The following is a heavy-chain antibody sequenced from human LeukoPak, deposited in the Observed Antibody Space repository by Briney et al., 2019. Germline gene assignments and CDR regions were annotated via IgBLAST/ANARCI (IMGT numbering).Heavy chain of an antibody. V-gene: IGHV4-34*01. D-gene: IGHD2-15*01. J-gene: IGHJ3*02. Sequence: PSETLSLTCAVYGGSFSGYYWGWIRQPPGKGLEWIGEINHSGSTKYNPSLKSRVTISVDTSKIQFSLKLSSVTAADTAVYYCARGISDCSGGSCYSPYAFDIWGQGTRVTVSS. CDR3: ARGISDCSGGSCYSPYAFDI. CDR2: INHSGST. CDR1: GGSFSGYY.